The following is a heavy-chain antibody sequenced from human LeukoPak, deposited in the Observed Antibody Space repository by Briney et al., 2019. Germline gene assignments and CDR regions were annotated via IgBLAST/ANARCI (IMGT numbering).Heavy chain of an antibody. V-gene: IGHV5-51*01. CDR1: GSTFTSYW. Sequence: GESLQISCQGSGSTFTSYWIAWVRQLPGKGLEWMGIIYPGDSDTRYSPSFQGQVAISGDKSISSAYLQWSSLKASDTAMYYCARVITMIRGVPDRFDPWGQGTLVTVSS. J-gene: IGHJ5*02. CDR3: ARVITMIRGVPDRFDP. CDR2: IYPGDSDT. D-gene: IGHD3-10*01.